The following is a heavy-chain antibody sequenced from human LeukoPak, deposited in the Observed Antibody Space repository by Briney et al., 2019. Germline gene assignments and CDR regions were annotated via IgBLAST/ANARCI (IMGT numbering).Heavy chain of an antibody. CDR2: IYLSGST. Sequence: SQTLSLTCAVSGGSIGATGYSWNWIRQPPGKGLEWIGYIYLSGSTYYNPSLKSRVTISVDTSKNQFSLKLSSVTAADTAVYYCARDRRYGSGTYYSSEFDYWGQGTLVTVSS. V-gene: IGHV4-30-2*01. D-gene: IGHD3-10*01. J-gene: IGHJ4*02. CDR1: GGSIGATGYS. CDR3: ARDRRYGSGTYYSSEFDY.